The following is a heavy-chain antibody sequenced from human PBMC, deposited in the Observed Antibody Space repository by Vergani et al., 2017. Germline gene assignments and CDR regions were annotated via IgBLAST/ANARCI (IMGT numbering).Heavy chain of an antibody. CDR1: GGSISSYY. CDR2: IYYSGST. J-gene: IGHJ4*02. Sequence: QVQLQESGPGLVMPSETLSLTCTVSGGSISSYYWSWIRQPPGKGLEWIGYIYYSGSTNYNPSLKSRVTISVDTSKNQFSLKLSSVTAADTAVYYCARTVAVAGAFDYWGQGTLVTVSS. D-gene: IGHD6-19*01. CDR3: ARTVAVAGAFDY. V-gene: IGHV4-59*01.